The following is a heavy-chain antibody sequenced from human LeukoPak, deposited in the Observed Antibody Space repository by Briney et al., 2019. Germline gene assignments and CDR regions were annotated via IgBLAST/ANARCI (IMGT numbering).Heavy chain of an antibody. J-gene: IGHJ4*02. CDR3: AKEYCSNGVCYVGFDS. Sequence: GGSLRLSCAASGFTFSSYAMTWVRQGPGKGLEWVSSIRGDSRYTYYADSVKGRFIISRDNSKNTLNLRLNSLKVEDTAVYFCAKEYCSNGVCYVGFDSWGQGTLVTVSS. V-gene: IGHV3-23*01. CDR1: GFTFSSYA. D-gene: IGHD2-8*01. CDR2: IRGDSRYT.